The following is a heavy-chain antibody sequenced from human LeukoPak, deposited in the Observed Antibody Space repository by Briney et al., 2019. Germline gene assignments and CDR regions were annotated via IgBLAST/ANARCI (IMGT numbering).Heavy chain of an antibody. CDR3: ARDLISGAYTFVY. CDR2: ISSSSSPI. D-gene: IGHD1-26*01. V-gene: IGHV3-48*02. CDR1: GFTFSSFS. J-gene: IGHJ4*02. Sequence: GGSLRLSCAVSGFTFSSFSMNWVRQAPGKGLEWVSYISSSSSPISYADSVKGRFTISRDNAKNSLYLQMNSLRDEDTAVYYCARDLISGAYTFVYWGQGTLVTVSS.